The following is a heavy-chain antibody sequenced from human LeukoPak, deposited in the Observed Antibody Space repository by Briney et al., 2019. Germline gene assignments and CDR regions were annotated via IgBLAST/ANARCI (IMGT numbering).Heavy chain of an antibody. CDR3: AREVRGYYDSSGYDY. D-gene: IGHD3-22*01. CDR1: GFTFSSYS. V-gene: IGHV3-21*01. J-gene: IGHJ4*02. Sequence: GGSLRLSCAASGFTFSSYSMNWVRQAPGKGLEWVSSISSSSSYIYYADSVRGRFTISRDNSKNTLYLQMNSLRAEDTAVYYCAREVRGYYDSSGYDYWGQGTLVTVSS. CDR2: ISSSSSYI.